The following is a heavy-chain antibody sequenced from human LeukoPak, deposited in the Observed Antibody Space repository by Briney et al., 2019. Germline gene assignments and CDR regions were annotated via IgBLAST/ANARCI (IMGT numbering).Heavy chain of an antibody. Sequence: SETLSLTCAIYGGPFSGYYWSRIPQPPGKGLEWIGEINHSGSTNHNPSLKSRVTISVDTSKNHFSLKLISVTAADTAVYYWARHGYYGSGSYYQGYYFDYWGQETLDSVST. CDR2: INHSGST. CDR1: GGPFSGYY. J-gene: IGHJ4*02. CDR3: ARHGYYGSGSYYQGYYFDY. D-gene: IGHD3-10*01. V-gene: IGHV4-34*01.